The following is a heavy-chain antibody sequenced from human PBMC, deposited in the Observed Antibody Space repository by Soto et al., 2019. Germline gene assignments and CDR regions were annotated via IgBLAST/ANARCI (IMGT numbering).Heavy chain of an antibody. CDR3: ARGVANTELRYSDWPPNRFDP. Sequence: SETLSLTCAVYGGSFSGYYLSWIRQPPGKGLEWIGEINHSGSTNYNPSLKSRVTISVDTSKNQFSLKLSSVTAADTAVYYCARGVANTELRYSDWPPNRFDPWGQGTLVTVSS. CDR1: GGSFSGYY. CDR2: INHSGST. D-gene: IGHD3-9*01. J-gene: IGHJ5*02. V-gene: IGHV4-34*01.